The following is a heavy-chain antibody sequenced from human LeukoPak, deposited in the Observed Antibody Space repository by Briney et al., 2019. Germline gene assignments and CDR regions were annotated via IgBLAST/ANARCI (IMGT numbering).Heavy chain of an antibody. D-gene: IGHD1-1*01. CDR1: GGSISSYY. CDR3: ARDGGKVQD. CDR2: IYYSGST. V-gene: IGHV4-59*01. Sequence: SETLSLTCTVSGGSISSYYWSWVRQPPGKGLEWIGYIYYSGSTNYNPSLKSRVTISVDTSKNQFSLKLSSVTAADTAVYYCARDGGKVQDWGQGTPVTVSS. J-gene: IGHJ4*02.